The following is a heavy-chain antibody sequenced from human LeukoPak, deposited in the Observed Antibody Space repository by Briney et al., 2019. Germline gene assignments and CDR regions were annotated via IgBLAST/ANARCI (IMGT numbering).Heavy chain of an antibody. CDR3: ARAFYDSRGYGMDV. CDR2: ISYDGGNK. J-gene: IGHJ6*02. Sequence: GGSLRLSCAASGFIFSNYAMHWVRQAPGKGLEWVAVISYDGGNKNYADSVKGRFTISRDSSKNTLYLQMNSLRTEDTAVYYCARAFYDSRGYGMDVWGQGTTVTVSS. V-gene: IGHV3-30*04. D-gene: IGHD3-22*01. CDR1: GFIFSNYA.